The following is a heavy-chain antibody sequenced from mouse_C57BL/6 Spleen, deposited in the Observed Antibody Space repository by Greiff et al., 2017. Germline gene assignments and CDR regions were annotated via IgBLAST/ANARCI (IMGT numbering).Heavy chain of an antibody. V-gene: IGHV14-2*01. CDR3: ASIYYDYDDGVYAMDY. J-gene: IGHJ4*01. CDR1: GFNIKDYY. D-gene: IGHD2-4*01. CDR2: IDPEDGET. Sequence: EVQLQQSGAELVKPGASVKLSCTASGFNIKDYYMHWVKQRTEQGLEWIGRIDPEDGETKYDPKFQGKATITADTSSNTAYLQLSSLTSEDTAVYYCASIYYDYDDGVYAMDYWGQGTSVTVSS.